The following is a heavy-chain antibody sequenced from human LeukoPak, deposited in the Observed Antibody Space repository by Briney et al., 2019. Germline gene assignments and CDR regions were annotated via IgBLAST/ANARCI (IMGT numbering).Heavy chain of an antibody. D-gene: IGHD3-22*01. CDR1: GYTFTGYY. CDR3: ASLGAHYYDSSGSDDAFDI. V-gene: IGHV1-2*02. J-gene: IGHJ3*02. CDR2: INPNSGGT. Sequence: GASVKVSCKASGYTFTGYYMHCVRQAPGQGLEWMGWINPNSGGTNYAQKFQGRVTMTRDTSISTAYMELSRLRSDDTAVYYCASLGAHYYDSSGSDDAFDIWGQGTMVTVSS.